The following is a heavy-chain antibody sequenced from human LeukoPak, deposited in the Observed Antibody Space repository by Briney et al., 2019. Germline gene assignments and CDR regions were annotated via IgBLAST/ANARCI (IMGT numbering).Heavy chain of an antibody. CDR3: ARATVYYYDLNWFDP. Sequence: SETLSLTCTVSGGSIRSSYYYWGWIRQPPGKGLEWIGSIYDSGSTYYNPSLKSRVTISVDTSKNQFSLKLSSVTAADTAVYYCARATVYYYDLNWFDPWGQGTLVTVSS. V-gene: IGHV4-39*07. CDR2: IYDSGST. D-gene: IGHD3-22*01. J-gene: IGHJ5*02. CDR1: GGSIRSSYYY.